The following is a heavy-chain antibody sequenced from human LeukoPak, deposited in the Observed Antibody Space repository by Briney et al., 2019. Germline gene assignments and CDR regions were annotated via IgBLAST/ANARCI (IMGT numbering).Heavy chain of an antibody. D-gene: IGHD5-24*01. CDR1: GYTFTSYY. CDR2: INPSGGST. V-gene: IGHV1-46*01. CDR3: ARRDGYNQGFDP. Sequence: GSVKVSCNASGYTFTSYYMHWVRQAPGQGLEWMGIINPSGGSTSYAQKFQGRVTMTRDMSTSTVYMELSSLRSEDTAVYYCARRDGYNQGFDPWGQGTLVTVSS. J-gene: IGHJ5*02.